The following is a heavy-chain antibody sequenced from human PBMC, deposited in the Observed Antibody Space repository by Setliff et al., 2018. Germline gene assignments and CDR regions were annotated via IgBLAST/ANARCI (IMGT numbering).Heavy chain of an antibody. D-gene: IGHD2-2*01. V-gene: IGHV1-2*02. CDR2: INPNSGGT. CDR1: GYTFTGYY. CDR3: ARDRGPSGYCSSTSCQGGYYYYYMDV. Sequence: ASVKVSCKASGYTFTGYYMHWVRQAPGQGLEWMGWINPNSGGTNYAQKFQGRVTMTRDTSISTAYMELSRLRSDDTAVYYCARDRGPSGYCSSTSCQGGYYYYYMDVWGKGTTVTVPS. J-gene: IGHJ6*03.